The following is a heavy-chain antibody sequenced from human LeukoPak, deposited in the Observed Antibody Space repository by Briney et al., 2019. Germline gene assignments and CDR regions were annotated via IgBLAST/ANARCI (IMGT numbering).Heavy chain of an antibody. CDR3: ARDGLDYFGMDV. CDR2: ISYDGSSK. Sequence: SGGSLRLSCVASGFTFSRHSIHWVRQAPGKGLDWVAVISYDGSSKYYADSVKGRFTISRDNSKNTLYLQMNSLRAEDTALYYCARDGLDYFGMDVWGQGTTVTVSS. J-gene: IGHJ6*02. V-gene: IGHV3-30-3*01. CDR1: GFTFSRHS.